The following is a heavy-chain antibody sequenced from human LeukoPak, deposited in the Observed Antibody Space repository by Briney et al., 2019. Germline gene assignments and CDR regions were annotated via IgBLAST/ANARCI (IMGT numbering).Heavy chain of an antibody. D-gene: IGHD4-23*01. V-gene: IGHV3-33*01. J-gene: IGHJ4*02. CDR1: GFTFSSYG. CDR3: TDC. CDR2: IWFDGTNK. Sequence: AATSLRLSCAASGFTFSSYGMHWVRQAPGKGLEWVALIWFDGTNKYYADSVKGRFTISRDNSNNTLYLQMNSLYYCARQTTVATDCWGQGTLATVSS.